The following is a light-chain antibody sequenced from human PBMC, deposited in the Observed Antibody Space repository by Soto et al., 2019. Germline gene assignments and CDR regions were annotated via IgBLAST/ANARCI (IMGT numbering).Light chain of an antibody. Sequence: DIQITQSPSSVSASVGDRVTITYRASQGISIWLAWFQQKPGKAPKLLIYAASTLQSGVPSRFSGSGSGTDFTLTITSMQPEDFANYYCQQVNSLPWTFGQGTKVDIK. CDR1: QGISIW. CDR2: AAS. CDR3: QQVNSLPWT. V-gene: IGKV1-12*01. J-gene: IGKJ1*01.